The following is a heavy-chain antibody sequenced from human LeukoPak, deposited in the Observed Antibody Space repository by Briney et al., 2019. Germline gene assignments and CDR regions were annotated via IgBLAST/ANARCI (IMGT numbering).Heavy chain of an antibody. CDR1: DYTFTSYG. V-gene: IGHV1-18*01. Sequence: ASVKVSYKASDYTFTSYGISWVRQAPGQGLEWMGWISAYNGNANYAQKLQGRVTMTTDTSTNTAYMELRSLRSDDTAVYYCAIVGRSFYYGLDVWGQGTTVTVSS. D-gene: IGHD2-15*01. J-gene: IGHJ6*02. CDR3: AIVGRSFYYGLDV. CDR2: ISAYNGNA.